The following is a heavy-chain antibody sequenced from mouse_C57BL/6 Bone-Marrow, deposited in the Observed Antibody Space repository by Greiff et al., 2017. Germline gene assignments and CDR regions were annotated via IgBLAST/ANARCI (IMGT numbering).Heavy chain of an antibody. J-gene: IGHJ3*01. CDR2: IDPENGGT. CDR1: GYTFTDYE. V-gene: IGHV1-15*01. Sequence: LVESGAELVRPGASVTLSCKASGYTFTDYEMHWVKQTPVHGLEWIGAIDPENGGTAYNQKFKGKGIMTADKSSSTAYMELRSLTSEDSAVYYWTHITTVGRAYWGQGTLVTVSA. CDR3: THITTVGRAY. D-gene: IGHD1-1*01.